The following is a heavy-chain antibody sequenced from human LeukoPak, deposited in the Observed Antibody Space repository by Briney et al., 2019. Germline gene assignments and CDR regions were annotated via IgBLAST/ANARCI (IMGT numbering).Heavy chain of an antibody. D-gene: IGHD3-9*01. J-gene: IGHJ6*03. Sequence: GASVKVSCKASGYTFTSYGISWVRQAPGQGLAWMGWISAYNGNTNYAQKLQGRVNMTTDKSTSTAYPELRSLRSDDTAVYYCARDGIRDFDWLLSGHGYYYYYYYMDVWGKGTTVTVSS. CDR3: ARDGIRDFDWLLSGHGYYYYYYYMDV. V-gene: IGHV1-18*01. CDR1: GYTFTSYG. CDR2: ISAYNGNT.